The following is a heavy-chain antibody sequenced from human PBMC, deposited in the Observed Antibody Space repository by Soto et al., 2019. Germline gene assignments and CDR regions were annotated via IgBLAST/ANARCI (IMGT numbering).Heavy chain of an antibody. CDR2: IYYSGST. Sequence: SETLSLTCTVSGGSISSYYWSWIRQPPGKGLEWIGYIYYSGSTNYNPSLKSRVTISVDTSKNQFSLKLSSVTAADTAVYYCARVLTSGIAVAGTYYFDYWGQGTLVTVSS. D-gene: IGHD6-19*01. J-gene: IGHJ4*02. CDR3: ARVLTSGIAVAGTYYFDY. V-gene: IGHV4-59*01. CDR1: GGSISSYY.